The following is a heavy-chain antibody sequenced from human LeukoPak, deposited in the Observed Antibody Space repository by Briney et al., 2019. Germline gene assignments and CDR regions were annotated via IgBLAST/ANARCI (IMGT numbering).Heavy chain of an antibody. D-gene: IGHD3-3*02. CDR3: AEGETGIGSFDY. J-gene: IGHJ4*02. Sequence: SETLSLTCTVSGGSISSTSYYWGWIRQPPGKGLEWIGSIYYSGSTYYHPSLKSRVTISVDTSKKQLFLKLSSVTAADTAVYYCAEGETGIGSFDYWGQGILVTVSS. CDR1: GGSISSTSYY. CDR2: IYYSGST. V-gene: IGHV4-39*01.